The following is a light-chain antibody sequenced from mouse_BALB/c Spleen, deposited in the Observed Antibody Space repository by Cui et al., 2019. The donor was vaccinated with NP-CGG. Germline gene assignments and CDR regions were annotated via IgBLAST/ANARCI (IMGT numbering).Light chain of an antibody. V-gene: IGLV1*01. CDR3: ALWYSNHWV. Sequence: LPHHSALTTPPGATVTPTCRSSTGPVTASNYANLVQEKPDHLFTGLIGGTNNRAPGVPARFSGSLIGDKAALTMRGAQTEDEAMYFCALWYSNHWVFGGGTKLTVL. J-gene: IGLJ1*01. CDR1: TGPVTASNY. CDR2: GTN.